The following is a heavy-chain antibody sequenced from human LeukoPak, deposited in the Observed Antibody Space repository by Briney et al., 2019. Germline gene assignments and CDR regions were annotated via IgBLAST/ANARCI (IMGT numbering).Heavy chain of an antibody. J-gene: IGHJ4*02. CDR2: IYHSGST. CDR3: ARSAVAGTGDDY. CDR1: GGSISSGGYY. Sequence: PSETLSLTCTVSGGSISSGGYYWSWIRQPPGKGLEWIGYIYHSGSTYYNPSLKSRVTISVDRSKNQFSLKLSSVTAADTAVYYCARSAVAGTGDDYWGQGTLVTVSS. D-gene: IGHD6-19*01. V-gene: IGHV4-30-2*01.